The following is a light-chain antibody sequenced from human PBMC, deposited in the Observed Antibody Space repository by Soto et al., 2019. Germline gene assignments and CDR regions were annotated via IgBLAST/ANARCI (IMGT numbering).Light chain of an antibody. CDR3: QQYKSYLRT. J-gene: IGKJ1*01. CDR1: QTISSW. V-gene: IGKV1-5*01. CDR2: AAS. Sequence: DIQMTQSPSTLSASVGDRVTITCRASQTISSWLAWYQQKPGKAPKLLIYAASTLESGVSSRFSGRGSGTEFTLTINRLQPEDFATYYCQQYKSYLRTFGQGTKVEIK.